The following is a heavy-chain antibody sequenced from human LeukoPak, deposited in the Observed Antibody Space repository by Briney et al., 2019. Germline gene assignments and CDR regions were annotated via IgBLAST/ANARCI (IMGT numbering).Heavy chain of an antibody. CDR1: GGSFRGYY. Sequence: SETLSLTCDVYGGSFRGYYWSWIRPPPGKGLEWIGQINHSGNTNYNPSLKSRDTMSVDTPKKQFSLKLSSVTAADTPFYYCARRVVVPAAMVRDLYYYMDVWGKGTMVAVS. CDR3: ARRVVVPAAMVRDLYYYMDV. J-gene: IGHJ6*03. V-gene: IGHV4-34*01. D-gene: IGHD2-2*01. CDR2: INHSGNT.